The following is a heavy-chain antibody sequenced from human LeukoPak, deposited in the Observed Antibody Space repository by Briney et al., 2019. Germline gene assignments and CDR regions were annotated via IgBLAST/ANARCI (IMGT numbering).Heavy chain of an antibody. CDR3: ARDPVLLWFGESLTYNWFDP. Sequence: ASVKVSCKVSGYTFTGYYMHWVRQAPGQGLEWMGWINPNSGGTNYAQKFQGRVTMTRDTSISTAYMELSRLRSDDTAVYYCARDPVLLWFGESLTYNWFDPWGQGTLVTVSS. CDR1: GYTFTGYY. D-gene: IGHD3-10*01. J-gene: IGHJ5*02. V-gene: IGHV1-2*02. CDR2: INPNSGGT.